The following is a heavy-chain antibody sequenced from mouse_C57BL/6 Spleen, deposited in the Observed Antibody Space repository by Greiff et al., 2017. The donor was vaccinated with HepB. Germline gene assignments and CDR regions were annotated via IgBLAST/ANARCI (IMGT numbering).Heavy chain of an antibody. CDR2: IDPANGNT. J-gene: IGHJ2*01. CDR3: ASPAGGNYPFDY. D-gene: IGHD2-1*01. CDR1: GFNIKNTY. V-gene: IGHV14-3*01. Sequence: VQLKESVAELVRPGASVKLSCTASGFNIKNTYMHWVKQRPEQGLEWIGRIDPANGNTKYAPKFQGKATITADTSSNTAYLQLSSLTSEDTAIYYCASPAGGNYPFDYWGQGTTLTVSS.